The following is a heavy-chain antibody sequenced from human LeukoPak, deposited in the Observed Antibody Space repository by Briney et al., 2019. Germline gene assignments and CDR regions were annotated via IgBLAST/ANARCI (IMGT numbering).Heavy chain of an antibody. D-gene: IGHD6-19*01. Sequence: SETLSITRTIPGGSIRSGRYYRRCIRHHPCKGLQWDGYIYNSGSTNYNPSLKSPVTISVDTSKSQFSVKLSSVTAADTAVYYCAREDVSAVAGTCAFDIWGQGTMVTVSS. CDR2: IYNSGST. CDR3: AREDVSAVAGTCAFDI. CDR1: GGSIRSGRYY. V-gene: IGHV4-61*01. J-gene: IGHJ3*02.